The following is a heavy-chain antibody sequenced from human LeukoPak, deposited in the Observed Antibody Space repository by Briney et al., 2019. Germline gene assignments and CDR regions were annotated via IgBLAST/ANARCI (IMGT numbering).Heavy chain of an antibody. CDR1: GFSLSRCA. CDR3: AKCRGSSWSDYFDY. D-gene: IGHD6-13*01. J-gene: IGHJ4*02. CDR2: TSDSGGST. Sequence: PGGSLRLSCAVSGFSLSRCAMSWVRKAPGKGLEWASATSDSGGSTYYADSVKGRFTISRDNSRNTLYLQMNTLRAEDTAVYYCAKCRGSSWSDYFDYWGQGTLVTVSS. V-gene: IGHV3-23*01.